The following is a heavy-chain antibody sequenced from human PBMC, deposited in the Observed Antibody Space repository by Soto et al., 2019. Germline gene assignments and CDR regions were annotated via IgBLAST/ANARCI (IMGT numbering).Heavy chain of an antibody. CDR2: IYYSGST. V-gene: IGHV4-31*03. CDR3: ARISGTMVRGVIIRYFDY. D-gene: IGHD3-10*01. CDR1: GGSISSGGYY. Sequence: QVQLQESGPGLVKPSQTLSLTCTVSGGSISSGGYYWSWIRQHPGKGLEWIGYIYYSGSTYYNPSLKSRVTISVDTSKNQFSLKLSSVSAADTAVYYCARISGTMVRGVIIRYFDYWGQGTLVTVSS. J-gene: IGHJ4*02.